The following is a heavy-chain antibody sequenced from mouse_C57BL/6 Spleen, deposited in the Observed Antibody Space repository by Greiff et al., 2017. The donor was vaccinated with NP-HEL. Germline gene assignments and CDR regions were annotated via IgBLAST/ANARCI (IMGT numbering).Heavy chain of an antibody. J-gene: IGHJ1*03. CDR1: GYTFTSYW. Sequence: QVHVKQPGAELVRPGSSVKLSCKASGYTFTSYWMDWVKQRPGQGLEWIGNIYPSDSETHYNQKFKDKATLTVDKSSSTAYMQLSSLTSEDSAVYYCARTNFDVWGTGTTVTVSS. CDR2: IYPSDSET. CDR3: ARTNFDV. V-gene: IGHV1-61*01.